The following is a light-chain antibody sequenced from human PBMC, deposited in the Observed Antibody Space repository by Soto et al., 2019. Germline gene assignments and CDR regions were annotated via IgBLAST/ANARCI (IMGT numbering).Light chain of an antibody. J-gene: IGKJ3*01. Sequence: EIVMTQSPATLSVSPGERATLSCRANQSVSSNLAWYQQKPGQAPRLLIYGASTRATGIPARFSGSGSGTDFTLTISSLQSADFAVYYCQQYNNWPFTFGPGTKVDIK. CDR1: QSVSSN. CDR2: GAS. V-gene: IGKV3-15*01. CDR3: QQYNNWPFT.